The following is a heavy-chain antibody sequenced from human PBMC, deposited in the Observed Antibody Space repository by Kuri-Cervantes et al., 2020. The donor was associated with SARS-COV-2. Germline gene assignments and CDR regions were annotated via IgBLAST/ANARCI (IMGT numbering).Heavy chain of an antibody. D-gene: IGHD6-19*01. CDR1: GGSISSYY. CDR3: ARGPPAFSGWTYYFDY. Sequence: SETLSLTCTVSGGSISSYYWSWIRQPPGKGLEWIGYIYYSGSTNYNPSLKSRVTISVDTSKNQFSLKLSPVTAADTAVYYCARGPPAFSGWTYYFDYWGQGTLVTVSS. CDR2: IYYSGST. J-gene: IGHJ4*02. V-gene: IGHV4-59*01.